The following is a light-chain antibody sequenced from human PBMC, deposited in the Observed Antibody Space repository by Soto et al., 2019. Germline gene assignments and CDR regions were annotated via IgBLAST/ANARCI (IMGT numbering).Light chain of an antibody. CDR1: SSDVGSYNL. CDR2: EVS. CDR3: STHTGSNTPNVV. J-gene: IGLJ2*01. V-gene: IGLV2-23*02. Sequence: QSALTQPASVSGSPGQSITISCTGTSSDVGSYNLVSWYQQHPGKAPKLMIYEVSKRPSGVSNRFSGSKSGNTASLTISGRQAEDEADYYGSTHTGSNTPNVVFRGEAKLTDL.